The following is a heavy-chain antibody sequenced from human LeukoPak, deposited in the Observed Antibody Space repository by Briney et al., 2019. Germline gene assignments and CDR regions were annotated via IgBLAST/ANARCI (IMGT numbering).Heavy chain of an antibody. D-gene: IGHD1-26*01. J-gene: IGHJ4*02. CDR3: AKDLGRYRNNYFDY. V-gene: IGHV3-23*01. Sequence: GGSLRLSCAASGFTFSTYAMSWVRQAPGKGLEWVSAIGGSGGGTYYADSVKGRFTISRDDSKNTLYLQMNSLRAEDTAVYYCAKDLGRYRNNYFDYWGQGTLVTVSS. CDR1: GFTFSTYA. CDR2: IGGSGGGT.